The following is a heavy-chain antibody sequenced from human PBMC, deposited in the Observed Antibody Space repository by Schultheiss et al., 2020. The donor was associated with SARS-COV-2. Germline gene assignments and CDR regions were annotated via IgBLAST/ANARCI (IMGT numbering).Heavy chain of an antibody. CDR2: IYSGGST. V-gene: IGHV3-53*01. CDR1: GFTVSSNY. D-gene: IGHD5-18*01. Sequence: GGSLRLSCAASGFTVSSNYMSWVRQAPGKGLEWVSVIYSGGSTYYADSVKGLFTISRDNSKNTLYLQMNSLRAEDAAVYYCAKSTRGYSYGLSYYFDYWGQGTLVTVSS. CDR3: AKSTRGYSYGLSYYFDY. J-gene: IGHJ4*02.